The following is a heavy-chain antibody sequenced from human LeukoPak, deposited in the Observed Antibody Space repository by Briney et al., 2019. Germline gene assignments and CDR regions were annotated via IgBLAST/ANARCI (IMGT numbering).Heavy chain of an antibody. Sequence: PGGSLRLSCAASGFTFNSYAMSWVRQAPGTGLEWVSTISGSGGSTYSADSVKGRFTISRDNSKNTLYLRMNSPRAEDTAVYYCAKNRWVRAPFDIWGQGTMVTVPS. CDR2: ISGSGGST. J-gene: IGHJ3*02. CDR1: GFTFNSYA. D-gene: IGHD3-16*02. V-gene: IGHV3-23*01. CDR3: AKNRWVRAPFDI.